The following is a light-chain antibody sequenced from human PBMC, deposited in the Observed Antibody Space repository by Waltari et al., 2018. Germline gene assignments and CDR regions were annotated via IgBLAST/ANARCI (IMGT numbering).Light chain of an antibody. Sequence: DIQMTQSPSSLSASVGDRVTITCRASQTISNYLNWYQKKSGKAPKLLIYAASSLQSGVPSRFSVSGSGTDFTLTISSLQPEDFATYYCQQSYSTLVTLGQGTKLEIK. CDR1: QTISNY. J-gene: IGKJ2*01. V-gene: IGKV1-39*01. CDR2: AAS. CDR3: QQSYSTLVT.